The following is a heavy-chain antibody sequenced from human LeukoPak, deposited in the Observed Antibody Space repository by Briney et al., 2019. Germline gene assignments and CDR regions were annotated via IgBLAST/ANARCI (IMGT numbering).Heavy chain of an antibody. Sequence: GGSLRLSCAACGFTFSSYWMHWVRQAPGEGLVWVSRINSDGSSTSYADSVKGRFTISRDNAKNTLYLQMNSLRAEDTAVYYCASGTYYYDSSGYYHFDYWGQGTLVTVSS. CDR1: GFTFSSYW. V-gene: IGHV3-74*01. CDR3: ASGTYYYDSSGYYHFDY. J-gene: IGHJ4*02. D-gene: IGHD3-22*01. CDR2: INSDGSST.